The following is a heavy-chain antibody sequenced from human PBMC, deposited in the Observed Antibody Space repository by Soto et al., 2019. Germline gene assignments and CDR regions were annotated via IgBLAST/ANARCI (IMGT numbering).Heavy chain of an antibody. Sequence: LSLTCAVSGYSISSGYYWGWIRQPPGKGLEWIGSIYHSGSIYYNPSLKSRVSISVDTSKNHFSLKLSSVTAADTAVYYCARGKGHTGLNCFDPWGQGTLVT. CDR2: IYHSGSI. CDR3: ARGKGHTGLNCFDP. D-gene: IGHD2-21*02. CDR1: GYSISSGYY. J-gene: IGHJ5*02. V-gene: IGHV4-38-2*01.